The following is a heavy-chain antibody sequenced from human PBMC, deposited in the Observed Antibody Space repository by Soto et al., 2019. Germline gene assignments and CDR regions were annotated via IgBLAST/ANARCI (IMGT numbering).Heavy chain of an antibody. V-gene: IGHV3-30-3*01. CDR2: ISYDGSSK. D-gene: IGHD6-19*01. J-gene: IGHJ4*02. CDR1: GFTFSSYA. CDR3: GRDTPPYRSGWQTRPFDY. Sequence: QVQLVESGGGVVQPGRSLRLSCAASGFTFSSYAMHWVRQAPGKGLEWVAIISYDGSSKYYADSVKGRFTISRDNSKKPLYLKMNSLRAGDTAVYYCGRDTPPYRSGWQTRPFDYWGQGPLVTVS.